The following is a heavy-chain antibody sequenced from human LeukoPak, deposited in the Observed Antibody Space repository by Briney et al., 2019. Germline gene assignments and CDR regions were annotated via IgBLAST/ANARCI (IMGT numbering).Heavy chain of an antibody. V-gene: IGHV1-2*02. CDR2: INTNSGGT. CDR1: GYTFTGSY. J-gene: IGHJ4*02. CDR3: ARDRRAYYYDSSGYRDY. Sequence: ASVKVSCMASGYTFTGSYMHWVRQAPGQGLGRMGWINTNSGGTNYAQKFQGRVTMTRDTSISTAYMELSRVRSDDTAVYYCARDRRAYYYDSSGYRDYWGQGTLVTVSS. D-gene: IGHD3-22*01.